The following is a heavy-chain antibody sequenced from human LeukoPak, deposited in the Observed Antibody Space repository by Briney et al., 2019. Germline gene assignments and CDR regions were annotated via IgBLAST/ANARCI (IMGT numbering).Heavy chain of an antibody. CDR1: GYSFANCW. CDR2: IYPGDSDT. D-gene: IGHD6-6*01. V-gene: IGHV5-51*01. Sequence: GESLKISCKGSGYSFANCWIGWVRQMPGKGLEWMGIIYPGDSDTRYSPSFQGQVAISADNSITTAYLQWSSLKASDTAMYYCARSAAARRGLYFDYWGQGTLVTISS. J-gene: IGHJ4*02. CDR3: ARSAAARRGLYFDY.